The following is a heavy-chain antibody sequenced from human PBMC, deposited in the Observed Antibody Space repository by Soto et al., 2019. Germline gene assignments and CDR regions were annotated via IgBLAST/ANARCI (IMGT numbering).Heavy chain of an antibody. CDR3: ARDHDILTGYLGYYYGMDV. D-gene: IGHD3-9*01. Sequence: RASVKVSCKASGYIFTGYYMHWVRQAPGQGLEWMGWINPNSGGTNYAQKFQGWVTMTRDTSISTAYMELSRLRSDDTAVYYCARDHDILTGYLGYYYGMDVWGQGTTVTVSS. V-gene: IGHV1-2*04. CDR2: INPNSGGT. CDR1: GYIFTGYY. J-gene: IGHJ6*02.